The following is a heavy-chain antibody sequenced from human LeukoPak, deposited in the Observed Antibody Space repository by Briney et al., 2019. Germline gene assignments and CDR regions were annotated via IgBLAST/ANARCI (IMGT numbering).Heavy chain of an antibody. V-gene: IGHV3-21*01. CDR1: GFTFSIYG. CDR3: ARDRRDGYNVLDY. CDR2: ISDNGGNT. D-gene: IGHD5-24*01. Sequence: GGSLRLSCAASGFTFSIYGMGWVRQAPGKGLEWVSSISDNGGNTYYADSAKGRFTISRDNAKNSLYLEMNSLRAEDTAMYYCARDRRDGYNVLDYWGQGTLVTVSS. J-gene: IGHJ4*02.